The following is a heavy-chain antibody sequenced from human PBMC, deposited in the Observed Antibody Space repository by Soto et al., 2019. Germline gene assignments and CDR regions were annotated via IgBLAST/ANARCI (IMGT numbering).Heavy chain of an antibody. CDR1: YGYIVGLSCY. J-gene: IGHJ4*02. D-gene: IGHD2-21*01. V-gene: IGHV4-39*01. Sequence: SEPLPVTYTVVYGYIVGLSCYRSWKRQTPGKGLESIANIYYDGSTYYNPSLKSRVTISFDTSKNQFSLKLSSVTAADTAVYYCSRSHIVPRLFMYPYDYWGQGTPVTVSS. CDR3: SRSHIVPRLFMYPYDY. CDR2: IYYDGST.